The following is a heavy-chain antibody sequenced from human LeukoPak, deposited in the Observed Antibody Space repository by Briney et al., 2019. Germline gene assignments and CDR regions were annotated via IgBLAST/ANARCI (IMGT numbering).Heavy chain of an antibody. Sequence: GGSLRLSCAASGFTFSDYYMSWVRQAPGKGLEWVSYISSSSSTIYYADSVKGRFSISRDNAKNSLYLQMNSLRAEDTAVYYCAREYYDSSGYYPVPYYYYMDVWGKGTTVTVSS. J-gene: IGHJ6*03. V-gene: IGHV3-11*04. CDR2: ISSSSSTI. D-gene: IGHD3-22*01. CDR1: GFTFSDYY. CDR3: AREYYDSSGYYPVPYYYYMDV.